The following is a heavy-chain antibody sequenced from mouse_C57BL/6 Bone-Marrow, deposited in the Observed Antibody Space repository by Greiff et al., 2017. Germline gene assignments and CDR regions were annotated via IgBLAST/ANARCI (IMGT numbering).Heavy chain of an antibody. CDR3: ARPLWLRRLDY. CDR1: GYTFTSYG. Sequence: QVQLQQSGAELARPGASVKLSCKASGYTFTSYGISWVKQRTGQGLEWIGEIYPRSGNTYYNEKFKGKDTLTADKSSSTAYMELRSLTSEDSAVYFCARPLWLRRLDYWGQGTSVTVSS. D-gene: IGHD2-2*01. J-gene: IGHJ4*01. V-gene: IGHV1-81*01. CDR2: IYPRSGNT.